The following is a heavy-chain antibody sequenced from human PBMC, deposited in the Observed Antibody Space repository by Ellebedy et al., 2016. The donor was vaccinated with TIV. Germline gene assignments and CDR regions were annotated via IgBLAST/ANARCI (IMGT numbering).Heavy chain of an antibody. D-gene: IGHD4-17*01. J-gene: IGHJ6*02. CDR3: AREAVTRNYYYGMDV. CDR2: LWHDGCNK. CDR1: GFIFSSYG. Sequence: GESLKISCAAPGFIFSSYGMHWVRQAPGKGLEWVAVLWHDGCNKYYADSVKGRFTISRDISKNTLYLQMNSMRAEDTGIYYCAREAVTRNYYYGMDVWGQGTTVTVFS. V-gene: IGHV3-33*01.